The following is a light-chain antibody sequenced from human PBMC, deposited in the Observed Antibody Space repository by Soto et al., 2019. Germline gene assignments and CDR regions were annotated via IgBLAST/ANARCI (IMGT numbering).Light chain of an antibody. CDR1: QILSSN. CDR2: GAV. V-gene: IGKV3-15*01. J-gene: IGKJ5*01. Sequence: DKLMTQSAASLCVCPGERVTLXCRASQILSSNVAWCQQKSGKAPRRLIYGAVTRATGVQARLSGSESGKEFTLNISSLQSEDFAVYYCKQYNNWPPITFGQGTRLEIK. CDR3: KQYNNWPPIT.